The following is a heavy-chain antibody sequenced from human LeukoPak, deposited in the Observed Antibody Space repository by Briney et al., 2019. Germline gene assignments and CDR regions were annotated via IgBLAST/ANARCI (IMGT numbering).Heavy chain of an antibody. V-gene: IGHV4-34*01. CDR1: GGSFSGYY. CDR2: INHSGST. J-gene: IGHJ4*02. D-gene: IGHD2-2*01. Sequence: PSETLSLTCAVYGGSFSGYYWSWIRQPPGKGLEWIGEINHSGSTNYNPSLKSRVTISVDTSKNRFSLKLSSVTAADTAVYYCASSSTRSLFDYWGQGTLVTVSS. CDR3: ASSSTRSLFDY.